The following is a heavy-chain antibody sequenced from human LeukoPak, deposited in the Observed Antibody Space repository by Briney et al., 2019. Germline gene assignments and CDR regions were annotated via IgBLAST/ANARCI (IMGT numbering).Heavy chain of an antibody. CDR2: IYPGDSDT. CDR3: AGSRWAPRGEKNLFDF. D-gene: IGHD3-10*01. Sequence: GESLKISCKGSGYSFTSYWIGWVRQMPGKGLEWMGIIYPGDSDTRYSPSFQGQVTISADKSISTAYLQWSSLKASDTAMYYCAGSRWAPRGEKNLFDFWGQGNLVTVSS. V-gene: IGHV5-51*01. CDR1: GYSFTSYW. J-gene: IGHJ4*02.